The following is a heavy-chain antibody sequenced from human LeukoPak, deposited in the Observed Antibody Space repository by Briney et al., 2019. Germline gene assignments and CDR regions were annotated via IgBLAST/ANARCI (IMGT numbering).Heavy chain of an antibody. CDR3: ARRYYDSSASSWEWFDP. V-gene: IGHV1-8*01. Sequence: ASVKVSCKASGYTFTSYDINWVRQATGQGLEWMGWMNPNSGNTGYAQKFQGRVTMTRNTSISTAYMELSSLRSEGTAVYYCARRYYDSSASSWEWFDPWGQGTLVTVSS. D-gene: IGHD3-22*01. J-gene: IGHJ5*02. CDR1: GYTFTSYD. CDR2: MNPNSGNT.